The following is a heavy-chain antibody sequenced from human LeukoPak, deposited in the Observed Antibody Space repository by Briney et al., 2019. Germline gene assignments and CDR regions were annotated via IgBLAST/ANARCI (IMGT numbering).Heavy chain of an antibody. Sequence: ASVKVSCKVSGCTLTELSMHWVRQAPGKGLEWMGGFDPEDGETIYAQKFQGRVTMTEDTSTDTAYMELSSLRSEDTAVYYCATVKIDYDSSGYYWEYYFDYWGQGTLVTVSS. V-gene: IGHV1-24*01. D-gene: IGHD3-22*01. CDR1: GCTLTELS. CDR2: FDPEDGET. CDR3: ATVKIDYDSSGYYWEYYFDY. J-gene: IGHJ4*02.